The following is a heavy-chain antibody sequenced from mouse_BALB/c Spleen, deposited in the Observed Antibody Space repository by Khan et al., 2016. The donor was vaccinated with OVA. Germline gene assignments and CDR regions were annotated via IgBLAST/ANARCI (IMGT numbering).Heavy chain of an antibody. CDR2: ISYSGST. CDR3: ARTARIRY. Sequence: EVQLQESGPGLVKPSQSLSLTCTVTGHSITSGYGWNWIRQFPGNKLEWMGYISYSGSTNYNPSLKSRISITRDTPKNQFFLQLNSVTTEDTATYYCARTARIRYWGQGTTLTVSS. J-gene: IGHJ2*01. D-gene: IGHD1-2*01. V-gene: IGHV3-2*02. CDR1: GHSITSGYG.